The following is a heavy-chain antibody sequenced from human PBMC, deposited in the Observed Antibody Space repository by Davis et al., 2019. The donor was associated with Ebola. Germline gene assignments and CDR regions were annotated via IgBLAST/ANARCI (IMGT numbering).Heavy chain of an antibody. CDR1: GFTFSTYS. D-gene: IGHD5-12*01. V-gene: IGHV3-23*01. CDR3: APTKVGRFDY. CDR2: ISGSGGST. Sequence: GESLKISCAASGFTFSTYSMNWVRQAPGKGLEWVSAISGSGGSTYYADSVKGRFTISRDNSKNTLYLQMNSLRAEDTAVYYCAPTKVGRFDYWGQGTLVTVSS. J-gene: IGHJ4*02.